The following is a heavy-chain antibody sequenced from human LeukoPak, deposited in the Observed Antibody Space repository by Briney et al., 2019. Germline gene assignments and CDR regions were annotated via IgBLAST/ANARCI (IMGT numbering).Heavy chain of an antibody. CDR1: GGSISSNNW. CDR3: ARAGPMVRGVIIKGRWFDP. D-gene: IGHD3-10*01. J-gene: IGHJ5*02. Sequence: SGTLSLTCAVSGGSISSNNWWSWVRQPPGKGLEWIGEIFHSGSTNYNPSLKSRVTISVDKSKNQFSLKLSSVTAADTAVYYCARAGPMVRGVIIKGRWFDPWGQGTLVTVSS. CDR2: IFHSGST. V-gene: IGHV4-4*02.